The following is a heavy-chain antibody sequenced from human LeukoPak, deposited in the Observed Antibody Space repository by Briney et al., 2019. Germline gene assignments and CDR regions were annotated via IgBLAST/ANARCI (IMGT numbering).Heavy chain of an antibody. J-gene: IGHJ6*02. Sequence: GGSLRLSCAASGFTFSNYAMSWVRQAPGKGLEWVSAISGSGGSTYYADSVKGRFTISRDNSKNTLYLQMNSLRAEDTAVYYCARGAIFGVVDIYGMDVWGQGTTVTVSS. CDR2: ISGSGGST. D-gene: IGHD3-3*01. CDR1: GFTFSNYA. V-gene: IGHV3-23*01. CDR3: ARGAIFGVVDIYGMDV.